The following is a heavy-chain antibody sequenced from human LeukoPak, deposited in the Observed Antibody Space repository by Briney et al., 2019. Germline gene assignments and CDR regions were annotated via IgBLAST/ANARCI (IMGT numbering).Heavy chain of an antibody. Sequence: ASVKVSCKASGYTFTSYGISWVRQAPGQGLEWMGWISAYNGNTNYAQKLQGRVTMTTDKSTSTAYMELRSLRSDDTAVYYCARDQFPEYYDILTGYYYGMDVWGKGTTVTVSS. D-gene: IGHD3-9*01. CDR1: GYTFTSYG. CDR3: ARDQFPEYYDILTGYYYGMDV. V-gene: IGHV1-18*04. CDR2: ISAYNGNT. J-gene: IGHJ6*04.